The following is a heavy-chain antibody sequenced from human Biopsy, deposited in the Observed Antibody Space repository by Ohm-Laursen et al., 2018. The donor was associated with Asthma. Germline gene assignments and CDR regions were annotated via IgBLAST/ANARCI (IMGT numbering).Heavy chain of an antibody. CDR3: AGFCSGGNCPDH. V-gene: IGHV4-59*07. CDR1: GVPIRSYY. J-gene: IGHJ4*02. D-gene: IGHD2-15*01. CDR2: THYSGST. Sequence: SDTLSLTCIVSGVPIRSYYWTWIRQPPGKGLEWIGNTHYSGSTYSNPSLKSRVTISVDTSKKQISLRLSSVIAADTAVYYCAGFCSGGNCPDHWGQGTLVTVSS.